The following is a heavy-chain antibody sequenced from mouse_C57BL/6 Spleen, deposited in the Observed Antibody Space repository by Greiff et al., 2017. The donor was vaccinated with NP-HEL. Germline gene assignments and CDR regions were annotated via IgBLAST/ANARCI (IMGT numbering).Heavy chain of an antibody. CDR1: GYTFTDYE. CDR2: IDPETGGT. V-gene: IGHV1-15*01. J-gene: IGHJ2*01. Sequence: VQLQQSGAELVRPGASVTLSCKASGYTFTDYEMHWVKQTPVHGLAWIGAIDPETGGTAYNQKFKGKAILTADKSSSTAYMELRSLTSEDSAVYYCTRREKTMVTRGFDYWGQGTTLTVSS. CDR3: TRREKTMVTRGFDY. D-gene: IGHD2-2*01.